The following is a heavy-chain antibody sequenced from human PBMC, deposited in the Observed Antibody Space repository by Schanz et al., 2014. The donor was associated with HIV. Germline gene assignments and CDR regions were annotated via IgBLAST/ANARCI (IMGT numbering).Heavy chain of an antibody. D-gene: IGHD2-8*02. CDR1: GFTFSSYA. V-gene: IGHV3-23*01. CDR3: AKRGPYTGRYEYCQQ. CDR2: VGYGGDNT. Sequence: EVRLLESGGGLVQPGGSLRLSCAASGFTFSSYAMSWVRLAPGKGLEWVSTVGYGGDNTYYADSVEGRFTISRDKSKSTVYLQRNILRAEDTAVYYCAKRGPYTGRYEYCQQWGQGTLVTVSS. J-gene: IGHJ1*01.